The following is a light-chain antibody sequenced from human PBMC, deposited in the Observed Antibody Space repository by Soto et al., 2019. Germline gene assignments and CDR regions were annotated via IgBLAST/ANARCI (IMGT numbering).Light chain of an antibody. V-gene: IGKV3-20*01. Sequence: DIVLTQSPGTLSSSLGERATLSCRASQSVSSSFLAWYQQTPGQATRLLNYGASSRATGLPDRFSGSGSGTDFTLTISRLEPEDVAAYYCQQYGSSPLTFGGGTKVEIK. CDR3: QQYGSSPLT. CDR2: GAS. J-gene: IGKJ4*01. CDR1: QSVSSSF.